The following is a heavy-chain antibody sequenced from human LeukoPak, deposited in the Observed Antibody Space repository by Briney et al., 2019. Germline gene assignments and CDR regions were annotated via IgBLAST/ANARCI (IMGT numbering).Heavy chain of an antibody. V-gene: IGHV4-59*08. CDR2: IYYSGST. Sequence: SDTLSLTCTVSGGSISSYYWSRLRQPPGKGLEWIGYIYYSGSTNYNPSLKSRVTISVDTSKNQFSLKLSSVTAADTAVYYCARHCRGSSSCYSYWGQGALVTVSS. J-gene: IGHJ4*02. CDR1: GGSISSYY. D-gene: IGHD2-15*01. CDR3: ARHCRGSSSCYSY.